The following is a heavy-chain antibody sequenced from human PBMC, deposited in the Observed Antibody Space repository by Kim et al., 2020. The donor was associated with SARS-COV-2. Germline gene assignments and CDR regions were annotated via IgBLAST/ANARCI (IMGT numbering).Heavy chain of an antibody. Sequence: ASVKVSCKASGYTFTSYYMHWVRQAPGQGLEWMGIINPSGGSTSYAQKFQGRVTMTRDTSTSTVYMELSSLRSEDTAVYYCAKDIVVVPAAGPLNYYYYYGMDVWGQGTTVTVSS. J-gene: IGHJ6*02. CDR2: INPSGGST. D-gene: IGHD2-2*01. V-gene: IGHV1-46*01. CDR1: GYTFTSYY. CDR3: AKDIVVVPAAGPLNYYYYYGMDV.